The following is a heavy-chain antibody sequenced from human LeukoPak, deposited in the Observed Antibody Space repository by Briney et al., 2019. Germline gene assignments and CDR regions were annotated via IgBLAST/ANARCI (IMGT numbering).Heavy chain of an antibody. J-gene: IGHJ3*02. V-gene: IGHV3-23*01. D-gene: IGHD4-17*01. CDR3: ARDPNGDYIGTFDM. CDR1: GFTFSSYG. CDR2: ISGSGGST. Sequence: GGCLRLSCAASGFTFSSYGMSWVRQAPGKGLEWVSSISGSGGSTQCADSVQGRFAISRDNSKNTLYLQMNSLRVEDTAVYFCARDPNGDYIGTFDMWGRGTMVSVSS.